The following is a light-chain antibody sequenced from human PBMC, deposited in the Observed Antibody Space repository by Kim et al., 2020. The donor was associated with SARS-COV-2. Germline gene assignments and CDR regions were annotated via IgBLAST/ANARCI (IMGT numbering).Light chain of an antibody. CDR3: QQYYSSPRT. Sequence: ATIRCKYSQSVLHTYNNKNYLTWNQQQPRQPPKLLISWASTRAPGVPDRFSGSGSEADFTLTISSLQAEDGALYYCQQYYSSPRTFGQGTKVDIK. V-gene: IGKV4-1*01. J-gene: IGKJ1*01. CDR2: WAS. CDR1: QSVLHTYNNKNY.